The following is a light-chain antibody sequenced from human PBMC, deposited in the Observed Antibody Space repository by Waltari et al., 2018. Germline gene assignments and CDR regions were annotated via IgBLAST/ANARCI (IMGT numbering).Light chain of an antibody. Sequence: EVVLTQSPGTLSLSPGERATLSCRVSQSVSSSYLAWYQQKTSQAPRLLIYGASSRATGIPDRFIGSGSGTDFTLNISRLEPEDFAVYYCQQYGSSPPYTFGQGTKLEIK. J-gene: IGKJ2*01. V-gene: IGKV3-20*01. CDR1: QSVSSSY. CDR2: GAS. CDR3: QQYGSSPPYT.